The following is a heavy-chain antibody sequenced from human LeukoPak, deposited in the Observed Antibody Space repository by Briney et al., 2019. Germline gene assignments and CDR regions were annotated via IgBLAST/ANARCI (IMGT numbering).Heavy chain of an antibody. V-gene: IGHV4-38-2*02. J-gene: IGHJ3*02. CDR3: AREWDNWNAGAFDI. CDR2: IYHSGST. Sequence: SETLSLTCIVSGYSISSDYYWGWIRQPPGKGLEWIGNIYHSGSTYYNPSLRSRVTISIDTSKNQFSLKLSSVTAADTAVYYCAREWDNWNAGAFDIWGQGTMVTVSS. CDR1: GYSISSDYY. D-gene: IGHD1-20*01.